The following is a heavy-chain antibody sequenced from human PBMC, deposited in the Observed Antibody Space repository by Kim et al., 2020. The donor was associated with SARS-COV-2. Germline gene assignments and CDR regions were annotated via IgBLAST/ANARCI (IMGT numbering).Heavy chain of an antibody. J-gene: IGHJ4*02. D-gene: IGHD3-10*01. CDR3: ARGRYYGSGSRFDY. V-gene: IGHV4-34*01. Sequence: NPSLKSRVTISVDTSKNQFSLKLSSVTAADTAVYYCARGRYYGSGSRFDYWGQGTLVTVSS.